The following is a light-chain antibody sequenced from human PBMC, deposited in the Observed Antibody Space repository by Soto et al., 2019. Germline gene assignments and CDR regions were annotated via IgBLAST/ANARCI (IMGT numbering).Light chain of an antibody. CDR2: DAS. J-gene: IGKJ1*01. V-gene: IGKV3-20*01. CDR1: QSVSSDS. Sequence: EIVLTKSPGTLSLSPGERAILSCRASQSVSSDSLAWYRQKPGQAPRLLVYDASSRATGIPDRFSGSGSGTDFTLTISRLEPEDFAVYYCQQYGSAPRTFGQGTKVEIK. CDR3: QQYGSAPRT.